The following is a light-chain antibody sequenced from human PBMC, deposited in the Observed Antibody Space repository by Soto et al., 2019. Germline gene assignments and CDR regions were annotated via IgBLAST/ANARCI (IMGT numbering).Light chain of an antibody. Sequence: DIQITQSPSSLSASVGDRVTITFQASHDITNYLNWYQQKPGKAPKLLIYKASNLASGVPSRFSGSGSGTEFTLTISSLQPDDSATYYCQQYMWTFGQGTKVDIK. V-gene: IGKV1-5*03. CDR1: HDITNY. J-gene: IGKJ1*01. CDR2: KAS. CDR3: QQYMWT.